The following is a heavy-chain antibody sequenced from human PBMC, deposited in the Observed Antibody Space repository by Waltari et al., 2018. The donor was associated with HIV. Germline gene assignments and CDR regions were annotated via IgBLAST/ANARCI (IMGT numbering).Heavy chain of an antibody. CDR2: IYYTGTS. V-gene: IGHV4-59*01. J-gene: IGHJ5*01. Sequence: QVQLQESGPGLVKPSETLSLTCNVSADTINNYNLRSNRQSPAKGLEWIGYIYYTGTSNYNPSPSLKSRVTMSLDTSKTQFSLKLTSVSAADTAVYYCARTVGTSISGVITYNWFDSWGQGTLVTVSS. CDR1: ADTINNYN. CDR3: ARTVGTSISGVITYNWFDS. D-gene: IGHD3-3*01.